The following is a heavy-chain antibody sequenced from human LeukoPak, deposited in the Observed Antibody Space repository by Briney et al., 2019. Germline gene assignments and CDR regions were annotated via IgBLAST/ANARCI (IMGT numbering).Heavy chain of an antibody. CDR1: GFAFSSYA. CDR2: ISNSGDST. D-gene: IGHD3-3*01. J-gene: IGHJ4*02. CDR3: AKGWDYNFWSGSLRYFDY. Sequence: GGSLRLSCAASGFAFSSYAINWVRQAPGKGLEWVSAISNSGDSTYYAASVKGRFTFSRDNSKNTVFLQMNGLRAEDTAVYYCAKGWDYNFWSGSLRYFDYWGQGTLVTVSS. V-gene: IGHV3-23*01.